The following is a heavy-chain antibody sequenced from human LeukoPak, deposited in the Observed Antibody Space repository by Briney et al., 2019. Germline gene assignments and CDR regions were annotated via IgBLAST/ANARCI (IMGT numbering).Heavy chain of an antibody. J-gene: IGHJ6*03. V-gene: IGHV1-2*02. Sequence: ASVKVSCKASGYTFTGYYMHWVRQPPAQGLEWMGCINLNSGGTTNAQKFQPRITMTRDTSITTAYMQLSSLTSDDTAVYSCARRSSNYYGSASYYNSYMDVWGKRTTVTVSS. D-gene: IGHD3-10*01. CDR2: INLNSGGT. CDR3: ARRSSNYYGSASYYNSYMDV. CDR1: GYTFTGYY.